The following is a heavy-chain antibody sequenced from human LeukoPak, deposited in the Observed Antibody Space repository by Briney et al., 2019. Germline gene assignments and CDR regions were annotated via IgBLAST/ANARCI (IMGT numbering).Heavy chain of an antibody. J-gene: IGHJ5*02. V-gene: IGHV4-31*03. CDR3: ARGSDTAMETYNWFDP. D-gene: IGHD5-18*01. CDR1: GGSISSGGYY. CDR2: IYYSGST. Sequence: SETLSLTCTVSGGSISSGGYYWSWLRQHPGKGLEWIGYIYYSGSTYYNPSLKSRVTISVDTSKNQFSLKLSAVTAADTAVYYCARGSDTAMETYNWFDPWGQGTLVTVSS.